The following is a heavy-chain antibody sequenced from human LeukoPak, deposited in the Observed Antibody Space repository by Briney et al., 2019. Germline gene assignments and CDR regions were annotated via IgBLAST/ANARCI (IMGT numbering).Heavy chain of an antibody. CDR3: TTELDIRPNHY. J-gene: IGHJ4*02. Sequence: GGSLRLSCAASGLTFNNAWMSWVRQAPGKGLEWVGRIKRKSDGGTTDYAAPVKGRFTISRDDSKNTLYLQMNSLKSGDTAVYYCTTELDIRPNHYWGQGTLVTVSS. V-gene: IGHV3-15*01. CDR1: GLTFNNAW. D-gene: IGHD3-22*01. CDR2: IKRKSDGGTT.